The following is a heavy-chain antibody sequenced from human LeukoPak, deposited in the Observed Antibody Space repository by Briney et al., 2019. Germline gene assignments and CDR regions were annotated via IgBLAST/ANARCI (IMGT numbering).Heavy chain of an antibody. CDR2: IYHSGST. J-gene: IGHJ5*02. CDR1: GGSISSSNW. CDR3: ARETRITMIRFDP. D-gene: IGHD3-22*01. V-gene: IGHV4-4*02. Sequence: MPSGTLSLTCAVSGGSISSSNWWSWVRQPPGKGLEWIGEIYHSGSTNYTPSLKSRVTISVDTSKNQFSLKLSSVTAADTAVYYCARETRITMIRFDPWGQGTLVTVSS.